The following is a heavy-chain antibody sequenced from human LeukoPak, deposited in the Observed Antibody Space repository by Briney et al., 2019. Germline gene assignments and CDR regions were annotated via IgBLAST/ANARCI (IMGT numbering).Heavy chain of an antibody. CDR3: AKDRGGYSSSSNALGY. CDR1: GFTFSSYG. J-gene: IGHJ4*02. Sequence: GGSLRLSCAASGFTFSSYGMHWVRQAPGKGLEWVAFIRYDGSNKYYADSVKGRFTISRDNSKNTLYLQMNSLRAEDTAVYYCAKDRGGYSSSSNALGYWGQGTLVTVSS. CDR2: IRYDGSNK. D-gene: IGHD6-13*01. V-gene: IGHV3-30*02.